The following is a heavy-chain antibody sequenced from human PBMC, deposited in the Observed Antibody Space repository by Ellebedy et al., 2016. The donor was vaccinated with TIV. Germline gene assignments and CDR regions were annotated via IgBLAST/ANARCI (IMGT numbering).Heavy chain of an antibody. CDR2: FDPEDGET. CDR1: GYTLTELS. CDR3: ARGPSSWYGVLGY. D-gene: IGHD6-13*01. V-gene: IGHV1-24*01. J-gene: IGHJ4*02. Sequence: AASVKVSCKVSGYTLTELSMHWARQAPGKGLEWMGGFDPEDGETIYAQKFQGRVTMAEDTSTDTAYMELSSLRSEDTAVYYCARGPSSWYGVLGYWGQGTLVTVSS.